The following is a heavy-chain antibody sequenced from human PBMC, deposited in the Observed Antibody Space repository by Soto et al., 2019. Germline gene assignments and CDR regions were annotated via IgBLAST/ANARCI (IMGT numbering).Heavy chain of an antibody. CDR1: GFTFSTYD. J-gene: IGHJ6*02. CDR3: ARAYLGRLPRRADYYYALDV. V-gene: IGHV3-13*05. D-gene: IGHD1-26*01. CDR2: IGSAHDP. Sequence: SLRLSCAASGFTFSTYDMHWVRQVPGKGLEWVSAIGSAHDPYYLGSVKGRFSTSRENAKNSLYLQMNSLTTGDTAVYYCARAYLGRLPRRADYYYALDVWGQGTTVTVSS.